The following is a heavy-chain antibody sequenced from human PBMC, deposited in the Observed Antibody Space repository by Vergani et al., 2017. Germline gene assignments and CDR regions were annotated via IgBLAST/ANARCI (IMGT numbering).Heavy chain of an antibody. D-gene: IGHD5-12*01. CDR2: IFYSGTT. V-gene: IGHV4-31*11. Sequence: QVQLQESGPGVVKPSQTLSLTCAVSGGSISSGDHCWTWIRQRPGKGLEWIGYIFYSGTTYDNPSLRSRLTISVDTSQNQFSLKLRSVTAADTAVYYCAKDRGYSGYDDLDYWGQGTLVTVSS. CDR3: AKDRGYSGYDDLDY. CDR1: GGSISSGDHC. J-gene: IGHJ4*02.